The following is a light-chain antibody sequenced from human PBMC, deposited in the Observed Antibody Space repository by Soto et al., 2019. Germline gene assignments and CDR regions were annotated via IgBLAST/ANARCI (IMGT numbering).Light chain of an antibody. CDR3: HPRGNGIT. Sequence: IVLIQSPASLSLSPGDTATLSCGASQSVSSSLAWYQQKPGQAPRLLIYDASSRAPGIPARFSGSGSGTDFTLTISSLEPEDFAVYYCHPRGNGITFGQGTRMEI. CDR2: DAS. CDR1: QSVSSS. V-gene: IGKV3-11*01. J-gene: IGKJ5*01.